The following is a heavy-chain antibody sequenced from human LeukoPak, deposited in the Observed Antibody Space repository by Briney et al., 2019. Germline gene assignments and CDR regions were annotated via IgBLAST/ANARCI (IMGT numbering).Heavy chain of an antibody. J-gene: IGHJ6*02. V-gene: IGHV3-20*04. CDR3: ASGTSWIPGFRYYYGMHV. CDR1: GFTFDDYG. CDR2: INWNGGST. Sequence: GGSLRLSCAASGFTFDDYGMSWVRQAPGKGLEWVSGINWNGGSTGYADSVKGRFTISRDNAKNSLYLQMNSLRAEDTALYYCASGTSWIPGFRYYYGMHVWGQGTTVTVSS. D-gene: IGHD2-2*01.